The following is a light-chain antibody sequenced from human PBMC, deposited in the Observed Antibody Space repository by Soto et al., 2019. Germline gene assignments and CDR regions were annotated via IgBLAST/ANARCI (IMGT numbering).Light chain of an antibody. J-gene: IGKJ1*01. CDR3: QQSSSTPRT. CDR2: AAS. CDR1: QSISNY. Sequence: DIQMTQSPSSLSASVGDRVTITCRASQSISNYLNWYQQKPGKAPKLLIYAASSLQSGVPSRFSGSGSGTDFTPTISSLQPEDFATYYCQQSSSTPRTFGQGTKVDIK. V-gene: IGKV1-39*01.